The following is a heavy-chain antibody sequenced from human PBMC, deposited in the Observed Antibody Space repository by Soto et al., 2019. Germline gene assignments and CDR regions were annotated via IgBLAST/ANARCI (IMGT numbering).Heavy chain of an antibody. J-gene: IGHJ4*02. CDR1: GFAFSSAW. CDR3: SYDSSRGDY. D-gene: IGHD3-22*01. V-gene: IGHV3-15*01. Sequence: GSLRLSCAASGFAFSSAWMSWVRQAPGKGLEWVGRLKSEATGGTTDYAAPVKGRFTISRDDSKNTLYLQMNSLKTDDTAVYYCSYDSSRGDYWGLGTLVTVSS. CDR2: LKSEATGGTT.